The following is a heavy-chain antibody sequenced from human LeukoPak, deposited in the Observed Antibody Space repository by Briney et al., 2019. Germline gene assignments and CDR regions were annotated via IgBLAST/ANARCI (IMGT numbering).Heavy chain of an antibody. V-gene: IGHV4-39*07. CDR2: ISNSGST. J-gene: IGHJ4*02. Sequence: PSETLSLTCTVSGGSISSSSHYWGWIRQPPGKGLEWIGSISNSGSTYYNPSLKSRVTIPVDTSNNQFSLKLSSVTAADTAVYYCARGNGRRTGTTRLYYFDYWGQGTLVTVSS. CDR3: ARGNGRRTGTTRLYYFDY. D-gene: IGHD1-7*01. CDR1: GGSISSSSHY.